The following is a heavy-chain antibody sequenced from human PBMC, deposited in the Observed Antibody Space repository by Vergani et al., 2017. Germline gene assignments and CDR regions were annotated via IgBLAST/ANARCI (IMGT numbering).Heavy chain of an antibody. J-gene: IGHJ4*01. CDR3: TRSEXSGTTCYGHYFDL. D-gene: IGHD5-12*01. CDR2: IKSDGRT. Sequence: VQLEESGGGLAQPGGSLRVSCSASGFRVTTYYMSWVRQAPGKGLEWVSVIKSDGRTSYAESVRGRFTISRDTSRNAVYLQMNILRVEDTGVYYCTRSEXSGTTCYGHYFDLWGHGILVTVSS. CDR1: GFRVTTYY. V-gene: IGHV3-66*02.